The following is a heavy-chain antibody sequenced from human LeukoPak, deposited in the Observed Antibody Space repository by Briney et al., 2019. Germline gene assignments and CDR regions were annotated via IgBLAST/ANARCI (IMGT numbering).Heavy chain of an antibody. CDR3: ARGIGTTVTDAFDI. CDR2: IYTSGST. V-gene: IGHV4-4*07. J-gene: IGHJ3*02. Sequence: SETLSLTCTVSGGSISSYYWSWIRQPAGKGLEWIGRIYTSGSTNYNPSLKSRVTMSLDTSKNQFSLKLSSVTAADTAIYYCARGIGTTVTDAFDIWGQGTMVTVSS. CDR1: GGSISSYY. D-gene: IGHD4-17*01.